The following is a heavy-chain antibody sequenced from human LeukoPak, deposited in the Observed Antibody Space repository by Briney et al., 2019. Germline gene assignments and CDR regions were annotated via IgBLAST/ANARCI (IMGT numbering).Heavy chain of an antibody. V-gene: IGHV4-59*01. CDR3: ARGEAATGSLYQH. Sequence: SGTLSLTCTVSGGSISSYFWSWIRQPPGKGLEWIGYIYYSGSTKYNPSLKSRVTISIDTSKNQFSLKLSSVTAADTAVYYCARGEAATGSLYQHWGQGTLVTVSA. D-gene: IGHD6-13*01. CDR1: GGSISSYF. J-gene: IGHJ1*01. CDR2: IYYSGST.